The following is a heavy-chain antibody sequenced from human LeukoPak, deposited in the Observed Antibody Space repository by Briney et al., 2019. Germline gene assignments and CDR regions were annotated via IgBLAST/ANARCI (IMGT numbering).Heavy chain of an antibody. V-gene: IGHV3-7*03. CDR3: VRNLAVAGTCFDS. D-gene: IGHD6-19*01. Sequence: SGGSLRLSCAASGITFSRFWMSWVRQAPGKGLQWVANINQDGSEKHYVDSVKGRYTISRDNAENSLYLQMNSLRAEDTAVYYCVRNLAVAGTCFDSWGQGTLVTVSS. CDR1: GITFSRFW. J-gene: IGHJ4*02. CDR2: INQDGSEK.